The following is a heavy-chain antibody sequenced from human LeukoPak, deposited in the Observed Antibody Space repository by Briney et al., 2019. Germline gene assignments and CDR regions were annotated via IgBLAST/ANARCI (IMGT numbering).Heavy chain of an antibody. Sequence: PSETLSLTCTVSGGSISSSNYYWGWIRQPPGKGLEWIGSIYYSGSTYYNPSLKSRITISVDTSKNQFSLKLSSVTAAATAVFYCASGTWGFYDTTVGVYWGQGTLVTVSS. J-gene: IGHJ4*02. CDR3: ASGTWGFYDTTVGVY. CDR2: IYYSGST. V-gene: IGHV4-39*07. D-gene: IGHD3-22*01. CDR1: GGSISSSNYY.